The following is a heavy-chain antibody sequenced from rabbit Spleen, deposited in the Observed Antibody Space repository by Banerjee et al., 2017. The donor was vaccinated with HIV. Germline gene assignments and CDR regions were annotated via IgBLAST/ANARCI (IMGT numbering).Heavy chain of an antibody. CDR3: VRGASSSGYYSL. CDR1: GFSFSGRQY. Sequence: QEQLVESGGDLVKPGASLTLTCTASGFSFSGRQYMCWVRQAPGKGLEWIACIYTSSGNTWYASWAKGRFTISKTSSTTVTLQMTSLTAADTATYFCVRGASSSGYYSLWGQGTLVTVS. D-gene: IGHD1-1*01. J-gene: IGHJ3*01. CDR2: IYTSSGNT. V-gene: IGHV1S45*01.